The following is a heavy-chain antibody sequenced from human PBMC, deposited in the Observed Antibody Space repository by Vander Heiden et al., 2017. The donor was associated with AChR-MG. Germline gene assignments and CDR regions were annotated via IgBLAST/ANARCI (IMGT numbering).Heavy chain of an antibody. CDR2: INPKTGSK. V-gene: IGHV1-2*02. D-gene: IGHD2-21*02. J-gene: IGHJ4*02. CDR3: ARAGKVTVLGAAKGPLDY. Sequence: QVQLVQSGADVKKPGASVTVSCKASGDTFTGYELHWVRQAPGPGLEGGGWINPKTGSKNNEQDFQGRLTLTRNTSISTAHMELSRLRSDDTAIYYCARAGKVTVLGAAKGPLDYWGQGTLVTVSS. CDR1: GDTFTGYE.